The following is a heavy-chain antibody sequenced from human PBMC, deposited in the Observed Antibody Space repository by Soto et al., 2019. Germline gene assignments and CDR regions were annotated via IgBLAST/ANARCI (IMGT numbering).Heavy chain of an antibody. CDR3: VRTSLVVAAATREDY. D-gene: IGHD2-15*01. CDR2: INSDGSST. Sequence: GGSLRRSCAASGFTFSSYWMHWVRQAPGKGLVWVSRINSDGSSTSYAGSVKGRFTISRDNAKNTLYLQMNSLRAEDTAVYYCVRTSLVVAAATREDYWGQGTLVTVSS. CDR1: GFTFSSYW. J-gene: IGHJ4*02. V-gene: IGHV3-74*01.